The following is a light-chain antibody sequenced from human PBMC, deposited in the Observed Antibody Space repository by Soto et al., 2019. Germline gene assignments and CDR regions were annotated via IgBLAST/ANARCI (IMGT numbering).Light chain of an antibody. CDR3: QQYYNWPWT. V-gene: IGKV3-15*01. Sequence: EIVMTQSPATLSVSPGERATLSCRANQSVSSNLAWYQQKPGQAPRPLIYGASTRATGIPARFSGSGSGTEFTLTISSLQSEDFAVYYCQQYYNWPWTFGQGTKVEIK. J-gene: IGKJ1*01. CDR1: QSVSSN. CDR2: GAS.